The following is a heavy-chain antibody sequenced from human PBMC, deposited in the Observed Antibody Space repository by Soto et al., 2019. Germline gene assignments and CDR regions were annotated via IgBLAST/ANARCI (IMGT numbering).Heavy chain of an antibody. CDR2: IYYSGSI. V-gene: IGHV4-31*03. D-gene: IGHD3-16*01. J-gene: IGHJ5*02. CDR3: TGAYYDMDGEILDP. CDR1: GGSINSGGYY. Sequence: LSLTCTVSGGSINSGGYYWSWFRQRPGKGLEWIAYIYYSGSIYYNPSLKSRVSISLDTSSDQFSLKLSSVTAADTAVYYCTGAYYDMDGEILDPWGQGTAVT.